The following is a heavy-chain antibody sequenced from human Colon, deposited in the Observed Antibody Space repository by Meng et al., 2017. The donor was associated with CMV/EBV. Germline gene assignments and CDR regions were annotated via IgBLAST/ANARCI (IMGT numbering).Heavy chain of an antibody. CDR2: IVGGGGYRT. CDR3: AKREYCSGSSCYTLNYYYYAVDV. J-gene: IGHJ6*02. CDR1: GFTFRSYP. D-gene: IGHD2-15*01. V-gene: IGHV3-23*01. Sequence: GESLKISCAASGFTFRSYPMYWVRQAPGKGLEWVSAIVGGGGYRTYYADSVKGRFTISRDNSKSTLSLQINSPRVEDTAVYYCAKREYCSGSSCYTLNYYYYAVDVWGQGTTVTVSS.